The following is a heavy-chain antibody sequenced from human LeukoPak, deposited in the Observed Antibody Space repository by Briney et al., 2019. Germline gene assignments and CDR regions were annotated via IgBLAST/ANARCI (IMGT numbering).Heavy chain of an antibody. CDR2: ISYSGNT. V-gene: IGHV4-59*11. J-gene: IGHJ6*03. D-gene: IGHD2-8*01. Sequence: SETLSLTCTVSGGSINSHYRSWVRQPPGKGLVWIGYISYSGNTNYNPSLKSRVTISMHTSKNQLSLKLNSVTAADTAVYYCASSGQCTNGLCRDVGYMDVWGKGTTVTVSS. CDR1: GGSINSHY. CDR3: ASSGQCTNGLCRDVGYMDV.